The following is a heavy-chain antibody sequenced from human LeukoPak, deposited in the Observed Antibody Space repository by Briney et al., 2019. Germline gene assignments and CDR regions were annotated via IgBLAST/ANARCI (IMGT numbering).Heavy chain of an antibody. CDR2: ISDSGGST. CDR3: AKAVGTSTYY. D-gene: IGHD1-26*01. V-gene: IGHV3-23*01. Sequence: PGGSLRLSCAASGFTFSSYGLSWVRQAPGKGLEWVSTISDSGGSTYYTDSVKGRFTISRDNSKNTLYLQMNSLRAEDTAVYYCAKAVGTSTYYWGQGTLVTVSS. CDR1: GFTFSSYG. J-gene: IGHJ4*02.